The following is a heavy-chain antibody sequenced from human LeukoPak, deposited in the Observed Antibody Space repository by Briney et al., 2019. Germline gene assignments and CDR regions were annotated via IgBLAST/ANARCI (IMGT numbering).Heavy chain of an antibody. CDR2: IIPIFGTA. Sequence: ASVKVSCKASGGTFSSYAISWVRQAPGQGLEWMGGIIPIFGTATYAQKFQGRVTITADKSTSTAYMELSSLRSEDTAVYYCAREALGYCSSTSCSNYFDYWGQGTLVTVSS. CDR1: GGTFSSYA. J-gene: IGHJ4*02. V-gene: IGHV1-69*06. CDR3: AREALGYCSSTSCSNYFDY. D-gene: IGHD2-2*01.